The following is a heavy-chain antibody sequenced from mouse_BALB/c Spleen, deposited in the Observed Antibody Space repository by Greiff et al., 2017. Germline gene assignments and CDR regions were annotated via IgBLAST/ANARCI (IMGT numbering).Heavy chain of an antibody. CDR3: ARRGYYDLFDY. V-gene: IGHV5-6*02. CDR1: GFTFSSYG. D-gene: IGHD2-4*01. CDR2: ISSGGSYT. Sequence: EVMLVESGGDLVKPGGSLKLSCAASGFTFSSYGMSWVRQTPDKRLEWVATISSGGSYTYYPDSVKGRFTISRDNAKNTLYLQMSSLKSEDTAMYYCARRGYYDLFDYWGQGTTLTVSS. J-gene: IGHJ2*01.